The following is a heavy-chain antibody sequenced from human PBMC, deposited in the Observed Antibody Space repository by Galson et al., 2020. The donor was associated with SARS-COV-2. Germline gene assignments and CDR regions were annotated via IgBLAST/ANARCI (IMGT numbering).Heavy chain of an antibody. J-gene: IGHJ6*03. CDR2: ISFDESNE. CDR3: AKDKDDGYYYYYYMDV. D-gene: IGHD1-1*01. Sequence: GESLKISCAASGFTFSSYGMHWVRQAPGKGLEWLAVISFDESNEYYADSVKGRFTISRDNSKNTLYLQMNSLRAEDTAVYYCAKDKDDGYYYYYYMDVWGKGTTVTVSS. V-gene: IGHV3-30*18. CDR1: GFTFSSYG.